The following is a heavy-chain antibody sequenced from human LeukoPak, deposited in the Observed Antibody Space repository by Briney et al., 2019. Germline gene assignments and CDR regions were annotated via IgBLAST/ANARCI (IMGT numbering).Heavy chain of an antibody. Sequence: SETLSLTCAVYGGSFSGYYWSWIRQPPGKGLEWIGEINHSGSTNYNPSLKSRVTISVDTPKDQFSLKLSSVTAADTAVYYCARGQGNWRYCSSTSCYTGSRGFDPWCQETLVTVSS. CDR2: INHSGST. D-gene: IGHD2-2*02. J-gene: IGHJ5*02. CDR1: GGSFSGYY. CDR3: ARGQGNWRYCSSTSCYTGSRGFDP. V-gene: IGHV4-34*01.